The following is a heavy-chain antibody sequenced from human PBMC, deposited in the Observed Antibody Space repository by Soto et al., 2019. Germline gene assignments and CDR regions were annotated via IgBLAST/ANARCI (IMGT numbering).Heavy chain of an antibody. J-gene: IGHJ4*02. Sequence: ASVKRSCKPSGYTFSDYYMHWARQAPGQGKEWMGWINPNSGGTNYAQKFQGWVTMTRDTSISPAYMELSRLRSDDTAGYYFEREGGMYYDILTSPGGFXYWGQGTLVXVSS. CDR1: GYTFSDYY. V-gene: IGHV1-2*04. CDR2: INPNSGGT. D-gene: IGHD3-9*01. CDR3: EREGGMYYDILTSPGGFXY.